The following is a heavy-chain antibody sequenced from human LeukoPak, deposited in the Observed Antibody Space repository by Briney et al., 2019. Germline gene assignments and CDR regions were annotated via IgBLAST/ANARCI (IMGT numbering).Heavy chain of an antibody. D-gene: IGHD3-3*01. Sequence: PGGSLRLSCAASGFTFSSYAMSWVRQAPGKGLEWVSAISGSGGSTYYADSVKGRITISRDNSKNTLYLQMNSLRAEDTAVYYCANDRLTIFGVVTLYYFDYWGQGTLVTVSS. J-gene: IGHJ4*02. CDR2: ISGSGGST. CDR3: ANDRLTIFGVVTLYYFDY. V-gene: IGHV3-23*01. CDR1: GFTFSSYA.